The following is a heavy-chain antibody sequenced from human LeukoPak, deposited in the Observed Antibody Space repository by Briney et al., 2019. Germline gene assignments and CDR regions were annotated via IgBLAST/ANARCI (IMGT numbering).Heavy chain of an antibody. CDR2: IYYSGST. V-gene: IGHV4-34*01. Sequence: SETLSLTCAVYGGSFSGYYWSWIRQPPGKGLEWIGSIYYSGSTYYNPSLKSRVTISVDTSKNQFSLKLSSVTAADTAVYYCARQEYYYDSSGSSAFDIWGQGTMVTVSS. D-gene: IGHD3-22*01. CDR1: GGSFSGYY. J-gene: IGHJ3*02. CDR3: ARQEYYYDSSGSSAFDI.